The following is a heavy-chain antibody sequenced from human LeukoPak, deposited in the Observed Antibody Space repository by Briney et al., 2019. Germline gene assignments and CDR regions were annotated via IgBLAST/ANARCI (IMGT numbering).Heavy chain of an antibody. Sequence: GGSLRLSCAASGFTFSRNSMTWVRQAPGKGLEWDSSISTSSSYIYYADSVKGRFTISRDNAKKSLYLQMNSLKTEDTAVYYCTTDGVGVEGATYDNWGQGTLVSVSS. J-gene: IGHJ4*02. CDR1: GFTFSRNS. D-gene: IGHD1-26*01. CDR2: ISTSSSYI. V-gene: IGHV3-21*03. CDR3: TTDGVGVEGATYDN.